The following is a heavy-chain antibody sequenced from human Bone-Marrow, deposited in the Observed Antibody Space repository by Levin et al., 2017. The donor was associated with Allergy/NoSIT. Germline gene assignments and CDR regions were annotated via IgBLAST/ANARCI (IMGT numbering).Heavy chain of an antibody. CDR1: GYNFVNYW. CDR2: INPYDSNA. Sequence: GESLKISCRGSGYNFVNYWIGWVRQMAGKDLEWMGIINPYDSNARYSPSRQGQVTISADKSISTAYLQWRTLKASDSGLYYCARLARFDGAGRSEFDLWGQGTQVTVSS. V-gene: IGHV5-51*01. D-gene: IGHD3-3*01. J-gene: IGHJ5*02. CDR3: ARLARFDGAGRSEFDL.